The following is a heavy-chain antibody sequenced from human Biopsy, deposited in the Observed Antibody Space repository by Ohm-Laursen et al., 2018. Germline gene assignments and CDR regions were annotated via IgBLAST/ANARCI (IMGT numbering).Heavy chain of an antibody. V-gene: IGHV4-4*07. D-gene: IGHD1-14*01. J-gene: IGHJ5*02. Sequence: SDTLSLTCPVSGGSLSSYSWSWIRQPAGKGLEWIGQIYTSGITNYNPSLKSRVTMSVDTSKNKFSLRGSSVTAADTAVYYCARDRDRRGWFDPWGQGTLVTASS. CDR2: IYTSGIT. CDR1: GGSLSSYS. CDR3: ARDRDRRGWFDP.